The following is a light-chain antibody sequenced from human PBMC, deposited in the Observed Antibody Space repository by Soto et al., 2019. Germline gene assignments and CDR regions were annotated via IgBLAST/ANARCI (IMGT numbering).Light chain of an antibody. CDR1: SSDVGLNY. CDR2: EVS. J-gene: IGLJ3*02. CDR3: SSYTSSGV. Sequence: QSVLTQPASVSGSPGQSITVSCTGTSSDVGLNYVSWYQQHAGKVPKLIIYEVSNRPSGVSTRFSGSKSGNTASLTISGLQAEDEADYYCSSYTSSGVFGGGTKLTVL. V-gene: IGLV2-14*01.